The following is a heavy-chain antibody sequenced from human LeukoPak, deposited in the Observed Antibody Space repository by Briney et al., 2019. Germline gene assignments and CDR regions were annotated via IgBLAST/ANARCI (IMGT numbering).Heavy chain of an antibody. V-gene: IGHV5-51*01. Sequence: PGESLKISCKGSGYSFTSYWIGWVRQMPGKGLEWMGIIYPGDSDTRYSPSFQGQVTISADKSISTAYLQWSSLKASDTAMYYCARQGVTMVRGVPHNWFDPWGQGTLVTVSS. J-gene: IGHJ5*02. D-gene: IGHD3-10*01. CDR1: GYSFTSYW. CDR3: ARQGVTMVRGVPHNWFDP. CDR2: IYPGDSDT.